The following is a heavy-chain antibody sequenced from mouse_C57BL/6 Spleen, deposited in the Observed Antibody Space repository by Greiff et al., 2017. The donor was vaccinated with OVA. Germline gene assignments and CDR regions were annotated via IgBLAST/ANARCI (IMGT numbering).Heavy chain of an antibody. D-gene: IGHD1-1*01. V-gene: IGHV8-8*01. CDR1: GFSLSTFGMG. CDR3: ARIEGYYYGSPSWFAY. J-gene: IGHJ3*01. Sequence: QVTLKVCGPGILQPSQTLSLTCSFSGFSLSTFGMGVGWIRQPSGKGLEWLAHIWWDDDKYYNPALKSRLTISKDTSKNQVFLKIANVDTADTATYDCARIEGYYYGSPSWFAYWGQGTLVTVSA. CDR2: IWWDDDK.